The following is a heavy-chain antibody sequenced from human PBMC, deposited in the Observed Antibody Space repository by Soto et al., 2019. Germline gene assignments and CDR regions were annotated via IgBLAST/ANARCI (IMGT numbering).Heavy chain of an antibody. CDR2: IWYDGSNK. D-gene: IGHD2-15*01. J-gene: IGHJ4*02. Sequence: GGSLRLSCAASGFTFSSYGMHWVRQAPGKGLEWVAVIWYDGSNKYYADSVKGRFTISRDNSKNTLYLQMNSLRAEDTAVYYCARGGYCSGGSCYSRGNDYWGQGTLVTVSS. V-gene: IGHV3-33*01. CDR1: GFTFSSYG. CDR3: ARGGYCSGGSCYSRGNDY.